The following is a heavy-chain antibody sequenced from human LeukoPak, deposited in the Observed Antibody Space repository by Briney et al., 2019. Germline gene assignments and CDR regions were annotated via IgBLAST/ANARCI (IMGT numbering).Heavy chain of an antibody. CDR2: INHSGST. CDR1: GGSISSYY. J-gene: IGHJ3*02. Sequence: SETLSLTCTVSGGSISSYYWSWIRQPPGKGLEWIGEINHSGSTNYNPSLKSRVTISVDTSKNQFSLKLSSVTAADTAVYYCARVGRGAFDIWGQGTMVTVSS. V-gene: IGHV4-34*01. CDR3: ARVGRGAFDI.